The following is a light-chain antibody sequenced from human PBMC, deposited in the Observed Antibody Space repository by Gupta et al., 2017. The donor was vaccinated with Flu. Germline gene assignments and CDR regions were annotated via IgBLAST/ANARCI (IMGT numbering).Light chain of an antibody. J-gene: IGKJ2*01. CDR2: SES. CDR3: QRTYNAPPDT. Sequence: DRVTITCRVSQSISSYVNWYRQKPGKVPKLLIYSESNLQAGVPSRFSGSGSWTDLTLTISSLQPEDVATYYGQRTYNAPPDTFGQGTKLESK. CDR1: QSISSY. V-gene: IGKV1-27*01.